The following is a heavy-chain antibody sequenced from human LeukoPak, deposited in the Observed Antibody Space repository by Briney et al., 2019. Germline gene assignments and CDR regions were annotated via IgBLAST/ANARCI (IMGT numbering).Heavy chain of an antibody. CDR1: GSSISSGFY. CDR3: AREIGSGGGLYSTGWFDP. D-gene: IGHD2-21*01. V-gene: IGHV4-38-2*02. J-gene: IGHJ5*02. Sequence: SETLTLTCTVSGSSISSGFYWAWIRQSPVKGVELIGSMSHGGGNTYYRPSLKSRATICVDTSKNQLFLRLSSVTAADTAVSYCAREIGSGGGLYSTGWFDPWGQGIQVTVSS. CDR2: MSHGGGNT.